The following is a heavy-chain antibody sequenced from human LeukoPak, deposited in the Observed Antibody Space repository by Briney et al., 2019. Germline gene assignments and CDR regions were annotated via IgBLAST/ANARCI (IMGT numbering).Heavy chain of an antibody. CDR3: ARIQQLEGGWFDP. D-gene: IGHD6-6*01. J-gene: IGHJ5*02. Sequence: TLSLTCSVSDGSIASYFWSWIRQPPGKALEWLARIDWDDDKYYSTSLKTRLTISKDTSKNQVVLTMTNMDPVDTATYYCARIQQLEGGWFDPWGQGTLVTVSS. CDR2: IDWDDDK. CDR1: DGSIASYFW. V-gene: IGHV2-70*11.